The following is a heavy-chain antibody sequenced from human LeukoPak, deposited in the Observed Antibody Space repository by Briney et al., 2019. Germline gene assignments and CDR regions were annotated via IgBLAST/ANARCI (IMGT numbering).Heavy chain of an antibody. J-gene: IGHJ6*03. V-gene: IGHV3-7*01. Sequence: GGSLRLSCAASGFTFNSYWMSWVRQAPGKGLEWVANIKEDGTEKYYVDSVKGRFTISRDNSKNSLYLQMNSLRAEDTAVYYCARGSGSYNYHYYYYMDVWGNGTTVTVSS. CDR2: IKEDGTEK. CDR1: GFTFNSYW. CDR3: ARGSGSYNYHYYYYMDV. D-gene: IGHD3-10*01.